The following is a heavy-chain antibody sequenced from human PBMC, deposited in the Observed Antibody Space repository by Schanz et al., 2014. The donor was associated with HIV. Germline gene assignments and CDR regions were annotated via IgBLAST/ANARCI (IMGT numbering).Heavy chain of an antibody. Sequence: QVQLVQPGAEVKKPGASVKVSCKASGYTFTNYDINWVRQATGQGLEWMGWINPNSGDTDYAQKFQGRVTMTRDTSISTAYMELSRLRSDDTAVYYCAREGTAARQFYYYGMDVWGQGTTVTVSS. CDR1: GYTFTNYD. V-gene: IGHV1-2*02. D-gene: IGHD6-6*01. CDR3: AREGTAARQFYYYGMDV. J-gene: IGHJ6*02. CDR2: INPNSGDT.